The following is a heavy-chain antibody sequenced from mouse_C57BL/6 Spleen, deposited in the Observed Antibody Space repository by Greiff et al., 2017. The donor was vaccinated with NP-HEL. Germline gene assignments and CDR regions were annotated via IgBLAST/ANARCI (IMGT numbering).Heavy chain of an antibody. J-gene: IGHJ3*01. D-gene: IGHD2-1*01. CDR1: GYTFTSYW. Sequence: VQLQQPGAELVKPGASVKMSCKASGYTFTSYWITWVKQRPGQGLEWIGDIYPGSGSTNYNEKFKSKATLTVDTSSSTAYMQLSSLTSEDSAVYYCARDYGNSGWFAYWGQGTLVTVSA. CDR3: ARDYGNSGWFAY. CDR2: IYPGSGST. V-gene: IGHV1-55*01.